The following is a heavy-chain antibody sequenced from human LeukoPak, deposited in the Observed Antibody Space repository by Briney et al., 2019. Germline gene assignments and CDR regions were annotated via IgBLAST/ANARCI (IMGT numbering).Heavy chain of an antibody. CDR1: GGSISGYY. CDR2: IYYSGST. J-gene: IGHJ4*02. D-gene: IGHD4-17*01. Sequence: PSETLSLTCTVSGGSISGYYWSWIRQPPGKGLEWIGYIYYSGSTNYNPSLKSRVTISVDTSKNQFSLKLSSVTAADTAVYYCATYGDVDYWGQGTLVTVSS. CDR3: ATYGDVDY. V-gene: IGHV4-59*12.